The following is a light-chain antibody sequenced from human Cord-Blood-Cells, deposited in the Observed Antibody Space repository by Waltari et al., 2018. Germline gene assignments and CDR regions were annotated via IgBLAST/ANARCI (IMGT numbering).Light chain of an antibody. V-gene: IGLV2-23*01. CDR1: SSDVGSYNL. CDR3: CSYAGSSTVYV. CDR2: EGS. J-gene: IGLJ1*01. Sequence: QSALTQPASVSGSPGQSITISCTGTSSDVGSYNLVSWYQQHPGKAPKLMIYEGSKPPSGLSKCYSGSKSGNTASLTVSGLQAEDEADDYGCSYAGSSTVYVFGTGTKVTVL.